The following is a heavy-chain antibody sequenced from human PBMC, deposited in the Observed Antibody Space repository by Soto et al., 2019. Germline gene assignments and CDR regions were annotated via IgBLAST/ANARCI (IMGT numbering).Heavy chain of an antibody. Sequence: PGGALRLSSAASGFTFSNDAMNWVRQAPWKGLEGVSAISGSVGSTYYADSVKGRFTISRDNSKNTLYLQMNSLRAEDTAVYYCAKVGYGSGNYLNSFDHWGQGTLVTVTP. CDR1: GFTFSNDA. J-gene: IGHJ5*02. CDR2: ISGSVGST. CDR3: AKVGYGSGNYLNSFDH. D-gene: IGHD3-10*01. V-gene: IGHV3-23*01.